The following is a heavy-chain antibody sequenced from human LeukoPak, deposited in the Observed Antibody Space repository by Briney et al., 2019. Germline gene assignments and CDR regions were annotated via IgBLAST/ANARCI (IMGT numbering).Heavy chain of an antibody. V-gene: IGHV3-64D*09. CDR2: ISSNGGST. CDR1: GFTFSSYA. J-gene: IGHJ5*02. D-gene: IGHD3-10*01. Sequence: PGGSLRLSCSASGFTFSSYAMYWVRQAPGKGLESLSGISSNGGSTNYADSVKGRFTISRDSSKNTLYLQMSSLRAEDTAVYYCVKSQDYYGQFDPWGQGTLVTVSS. CDR3: VKSQDYYGQFDP.